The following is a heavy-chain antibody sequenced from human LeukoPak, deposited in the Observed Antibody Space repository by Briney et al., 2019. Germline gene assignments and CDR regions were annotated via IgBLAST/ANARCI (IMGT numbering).Heavy chain of an antibody. V-gene: IGHV3-66*01. CDR1: GFTVSTHY. D-gene: IGHD2-21*02. CDR2: IYSGGST. J-gene: IGHJ4*02. CDR3: ARAMTAANPRFDY. Sequence: GGSLRLSCAASGFTVSTHYMSWVRQAPGKGLEWVSVIYSGGSTRYADSVKGRFTISRDNAKNSLYLQMNSLRAEDTAVYYCARAMTAANPRFDYWGQGTLVTVSS.